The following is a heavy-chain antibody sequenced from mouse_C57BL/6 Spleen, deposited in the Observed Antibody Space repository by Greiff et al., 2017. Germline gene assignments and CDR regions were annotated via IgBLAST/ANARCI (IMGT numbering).Heavy chain of an antibody. CDR2: IWRGGST. CDR3: AKKEDEDWYFDV. Sequence: VQGVESGPGLVQPSQSLSITCTVSGFSLTSYGVHWVRQSPGKGLEWLGVIWRGGSTDYNAAFMSRLSITKDNSKSQVFFKMNSLQADDTAIYYCAKKEDEDWYFDVWGTGTTVTVSS. V-gene: IGHV2-5*01. J-gene: IGHJ1*03. CDR1: GFSLTSYG.